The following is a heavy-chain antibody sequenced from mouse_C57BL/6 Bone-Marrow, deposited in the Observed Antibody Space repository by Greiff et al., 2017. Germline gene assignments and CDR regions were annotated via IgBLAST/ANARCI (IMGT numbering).Heavy chain of an antibody. CDR3: ARGYYGSLYFDY. CDR2: IHPNSGST. D-gene: IGHD1-1*01. V-gene: IGHV1-64*01. J-gene: IGHJ2*01. CDR1: GYTFTSYW. Sequence: QLQQPGAELVKPGASVKLSCKASGYTFTSYWMHWVKQRPGQGLEWIGMIHPNSGSTNYNEKFKSKATLTVDKSSSTAYMQLSSLTSEDSAVYYCARGYYGSLYFDYWGQGTTLTVSS.